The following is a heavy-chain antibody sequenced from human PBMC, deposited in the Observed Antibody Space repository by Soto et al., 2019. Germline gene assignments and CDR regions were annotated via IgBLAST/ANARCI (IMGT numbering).Heavy chain of an antibody. CDR2: IIPMVGMS. V-gene: IGHV1-69*02. CDR1: GDTFNFYT. CDR3: ATSYGSGSRPFDN. D-gene: IGHD3-10*01. J-gene: IGHJ5*02. Sequence: QVQLVQSGAEVKKPGSSVRVSCKASGDTFNFYTIHWVRQAPGQGLEWLGRIIPMVGMSNYAQRFQGRVPXXXDXXTSTVYMQLRSLRSEDTALYYCATSYGSGSRPFDNWGQRTLVSVSS.